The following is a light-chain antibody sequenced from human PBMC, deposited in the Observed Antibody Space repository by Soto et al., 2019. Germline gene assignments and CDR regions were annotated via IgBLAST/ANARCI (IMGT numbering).Light chain of an antibody. J-gene: IGKJ1*01. CDR2: DAS. Sequence: SHITHAPSTLSASVGDRVTITCRASQSISSWLAWYQQKPGKAPKLLIYDASSLESGVPSRFSGSGSGTEFTLTISSLQPDDFATYYCQQYNSYPWTFGQGTKVDIK. V-gene: IGKV1-5*01. CDR1: QSISSW. CDR3: QQYNSYPWT.